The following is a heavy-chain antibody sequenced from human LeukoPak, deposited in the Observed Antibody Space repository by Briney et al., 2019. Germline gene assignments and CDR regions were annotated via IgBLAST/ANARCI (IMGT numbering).Heavy chain of an antibody. Sequence: ASVKVSCKASGYTFTGYYMHWVRQAPGQGLEWMGWINPNSGGTNYAQKFQDRVTMTRDTSISTAYMELSRLRSDDTAVYYCARGPEKYNWNDGDAFDIWGQGTMVTVSS. V-gene: IGHV1-2*02. CDR1: GYTFTGYY. J-gene: IGHJ3*02. CDR3: ARGPEKYNWNDGDAFDI. D-gene: IGHD1-1*01. CDR2: INPNSGGT.